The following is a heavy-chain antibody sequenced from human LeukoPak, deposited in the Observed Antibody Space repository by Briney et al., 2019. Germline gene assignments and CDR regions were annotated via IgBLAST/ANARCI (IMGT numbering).Heavy chain of an antibody. Sequence: PGGSLRLSCAASAFTFSDYHMSWIRQAPGRGLEWVSYISGTSLTIFYADSVKGRFTVSRDNAKSSLYLQMNSLRAEDTAVYYCARMIADRPHYYYYMDVWGTGTTVTVSS. J-gene: IGHJ6*03. CDR2: ISGTSLTI. V-gene: IGHV3-11*04. CDR1: AFTFSDYH. D-gene: IGHD6-6*01. CDR3: ARMIADRPHYYYYMDV.